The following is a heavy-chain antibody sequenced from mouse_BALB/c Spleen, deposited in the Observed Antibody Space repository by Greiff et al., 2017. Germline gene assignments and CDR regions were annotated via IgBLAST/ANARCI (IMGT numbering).Heavy chain of an antibody. CDR1: GFTFSSYA. CDR2: ISSGGST. D-gene: IGHD2-2*01. J-gene: IGHJ4*01. CDR3: ARPGGYYDAMDY. V-gene: IGHV5-6-5*01. Sequence: EVKLVESGGGLVKPGGSLKLSCAASGFTFSSYAMSWVRQTPEKRLEWVASISSGGSTYYPDSVKGRFTISRDNARNILYLQMSSLRSEDTAMYYCARPGGYYDAMDYWGQGTSVTVSS.